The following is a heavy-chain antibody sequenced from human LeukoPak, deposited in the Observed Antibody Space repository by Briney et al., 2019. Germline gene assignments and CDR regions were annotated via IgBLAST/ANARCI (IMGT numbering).Heavy chain of an antibody. D-gene: IGHD6-19*01. V-gene: IGHV4-59*01. CDR3: ARDQGGSGWFAGSYYYYGMDV. CDR1: GGSISSYY. CDR2: IYYSGST. J-gene: IGHJ6*02. Sequence: SETLSLTCTVSGGSISSYYWSWIRQPPGKGLEWIGYIYYSGSTNYNPSLKSRVTISVDTSKNQFSLKLSSVTAADTAVYYCARDQGGSGWFAGSYYYYGMDVWGQGTTVIVSS.